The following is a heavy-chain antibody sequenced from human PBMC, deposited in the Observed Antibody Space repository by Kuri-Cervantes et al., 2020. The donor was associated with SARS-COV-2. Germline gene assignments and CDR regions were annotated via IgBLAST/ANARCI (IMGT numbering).Heavy chain of an antibody. J-gene: IGHJ4*02. Sequence: GESLKISCAASGFIFSNYDLHWVRQAPGKGLEWVSAICVSGGSKYYADSVKGRFTISRDNSKNTLYLQMNSLRAEDTAVYYCAKGTGTMDYWGQGTLVTVSS. CDR3: AKGTGTMDY. CDR1: GFIFSNYD. V-gene: IGHV3-23*01. D-gene: IGHD1-7*01. CDR2: ICVSGGSK.